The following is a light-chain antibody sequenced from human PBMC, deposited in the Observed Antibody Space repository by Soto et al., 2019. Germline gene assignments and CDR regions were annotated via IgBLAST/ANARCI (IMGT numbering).Light chain of an antibody. J-gene: IGKJ5*01. CDR2: GAS. CDR3: QQYGSSPPIT. Sequence: EIVLTQSPGTLSLSPGERATLSCRASQSVSSSYLAWYQQKPGQAPRLLIYGASSRATGIPDRFSGSGSGTNFTPTISRLKPEDVAVYYCQQYGSSPPITFGQGTRLEIK. V-gene: IGKV3-20*01. CDR1: QSVSSSY.